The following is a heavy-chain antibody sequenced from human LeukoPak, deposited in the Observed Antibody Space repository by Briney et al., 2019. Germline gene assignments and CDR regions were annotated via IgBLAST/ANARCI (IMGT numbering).Heavy chain of an antibody. CDR3: PTGGNAIWNDAFDI. CDR2: ISGSGGTT. CDR1: GFTFSSYA. Sequence: GGSLRLSCAASGFTFSSYAMSWVRQAPGKGLEWVSGISGSGGTTYYADSVKGRFTISRDNSKNTLYLQMNSLRAEDTALYYCPTGGNAIWNDAFDIWGQGTMVTVSS. D-gene: IGHD1-1*01. J-gene: IGHJ3*02. V-gene: IGHV3-23*01.